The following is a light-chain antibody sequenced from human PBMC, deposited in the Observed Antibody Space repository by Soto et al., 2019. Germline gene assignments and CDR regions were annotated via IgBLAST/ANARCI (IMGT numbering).Light chain of an antibody. J-gene: IGKJ2*01. CDR3: QQYCSSPQNT. CDR2: GAS. Sequence: EIVLTQSPGTLSLSPGERATLSCRATQSVSSSYLAWYQQKPGQAPRLLIYGASSRATGSPDWFSGSGSGTDFTRTISRLEPDDFAVYYCQQYCSSPQNTFGQGTKLEIK. CDR1: QSVSSSY. V-gene: IGKV3-20*01.